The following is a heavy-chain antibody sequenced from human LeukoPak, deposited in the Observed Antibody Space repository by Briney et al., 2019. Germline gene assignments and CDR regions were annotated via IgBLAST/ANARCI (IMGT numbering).Heavy chain of an antibody. J-gene: IGHJ4*02. CDR2: ISSSSSCI. D-gene: IGHD3-22*01. V-gene: IGHV3-21*01. Sequence: GGALRLSCAASGFTFSGYSMNWGRQAPGKGLEWVSSISSSSSCIYYADSVKGRFTISRDNAKNSLYQQMNSLSAEDTAVYYCARDQGDAPYYYDSSGYYYDYWGQGTLVTVSS. CDR1: GFTFSGYS. CDR3: ARDQGDAPYYYDSSGYYYDY.